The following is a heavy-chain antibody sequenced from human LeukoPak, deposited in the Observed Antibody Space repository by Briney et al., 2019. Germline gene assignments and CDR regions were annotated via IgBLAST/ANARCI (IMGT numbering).Heavy chain of an antibody. D-gene: IGHD5-24*01. CDR2: IRYDGSNK. J-gene: IGHJ6*03. CDR1: GFTFSSYG. V-gene: IGHV3-30*02. CDR3: AKDPRDGYPGFYYYMDV. Sequence: GSLRLSCAASGFTFSSYGMHWVRQAPGKGLEWVAFIRYDGSNKYYADSVKGRFTISRDNSKNTLYLQMNSLRAEDTAVYYCAKDPRDGYPGFYYYMDVWGKGTTVTISS.